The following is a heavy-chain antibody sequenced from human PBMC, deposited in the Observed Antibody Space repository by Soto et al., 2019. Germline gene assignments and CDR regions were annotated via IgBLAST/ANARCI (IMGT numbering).Heavy chain of an antibody. D-gene: IGHD1-26*01. CDR1: GYTLTELS. CDR3: ATAVSRVRATFGP. Sequence: ASVKVSCKVSGYTLTELSMHWVRQAPGKGLEWMAAFDREDCETIYAQKFLGRVTMTEDTSTDTAYMEVSGLRSEDTALYYCATAVSRVRATFGPWGQGTLVTVSS. V-gene: IGHV1-24*01. CDR2: FDREDCET. J-gene: IGHJ5*02.